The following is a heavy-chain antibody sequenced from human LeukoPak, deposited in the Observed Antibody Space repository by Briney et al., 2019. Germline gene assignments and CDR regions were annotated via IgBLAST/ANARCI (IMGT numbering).Heavy chain of an antibody. CDR2: IRSKASSYAT. CDR3: TVNYCSGATCYMY. Sequence: AGGSLRLSCAASGFTVSTNDMTWVRQASGKGPEWVGRIRSKASSYATAYAASVKGRFTISRDDSKNTAYLQMNSLKTEDTAVYYCTVNYCSGATCYMYWGQGTLVTVSS. V-gene: IGHV3-73*01. CDR1: GFTVSTND. D-gene: IGHD2-15*01. J-gene: IGHJ4*02.